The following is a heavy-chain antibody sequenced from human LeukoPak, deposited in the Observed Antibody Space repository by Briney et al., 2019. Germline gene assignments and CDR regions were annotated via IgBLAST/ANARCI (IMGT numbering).Heavy chain of an antibody. CDR2: LWSDGSNK. CDR3: ARDNFGFDY. Sequence: GGSLRLSCAASGFTFSSYGMHWVRQAPGKGLEWVAVLWSDGSNKYYADSVKGRFTISRDNSKNTLYLQTNSLRAEDTAVFYCARDNFGFDYWGQGTLVTVSS. D-gene: IGHD1-20*01. V-gene: IGHV3-33*01. CDR1: GFTFSSYG. J-gene: IGHJ4*02.